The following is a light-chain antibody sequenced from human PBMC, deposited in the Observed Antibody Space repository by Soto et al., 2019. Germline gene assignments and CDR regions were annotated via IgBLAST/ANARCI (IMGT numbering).Light chain of an antibody. CDR1: QSVRNY. Sequence: EIVLTQSPATLSLSPGETATLSCRASQSVRNYLAWYQQKPGQAPRLLIYDASNRATGIPARFSGTGSETDFTLSLSRLEPEDFAVYYCQQFGSSVTCGQGTRLEIK. CDR3: QQFGSSVT. CDR2: DAS. V-gene: IGKV3-11*01. J-gene: IGKJ5*01.